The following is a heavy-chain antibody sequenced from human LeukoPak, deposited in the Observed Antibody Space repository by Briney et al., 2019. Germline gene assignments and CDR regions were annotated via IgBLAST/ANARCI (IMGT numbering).Heavy chain of an antibody. CDR2: IYAGGNT. D-gene: IGHD2-8*02. V-gene: IGHV3-53*01. Sequence: GGSLRLSCAASGFSVGTNYMTWVRQAPGKGLEWVSMIYAGGNTYYRDSVKGRFTISRDSSKNTVFLQMNSLRAEDTAIYYCATYRQVLLPFESWGQGTLVTVSS. CDR3: ATYRQVLLPFES. CDR1: GFSVGTNY. J-gene: IGHJ4*02.